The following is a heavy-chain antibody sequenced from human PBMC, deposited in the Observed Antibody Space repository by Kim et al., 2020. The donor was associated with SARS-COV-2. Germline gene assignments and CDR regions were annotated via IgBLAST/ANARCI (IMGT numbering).Heavy chain of an antibody. J-gene: IGHJ3*02. V-gene: IGHV3-48*04. D-gene: IGHD3-10*01. CDR3: VRVNYRAFDI. Sequence: GGSLRLSCATSGFTLSLYSMNWVRQSPGKGLEWVSHISGTGTITKHADSVRGRFTISRDNAKNSLFLQMNVLRAEDTAVYYCVRVNYRAFDIWGQGTM. CDR2: ISGTGTIT. CDR1: GFTLSLYS.